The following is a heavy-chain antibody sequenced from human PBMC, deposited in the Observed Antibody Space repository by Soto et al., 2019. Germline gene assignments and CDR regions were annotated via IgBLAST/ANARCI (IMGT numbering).Heavy chain of an antibody. CDR2: IYSSGDT. J-gene: IGHJ5*01. Sequence: QVQLQESGPGLVRPSQTLSLTCTVSGGSVTSGGYYWSWIRHFPGKGLEWIGYIYSSGDTNYNPSITSSVAMSVDTSKNQFSLQLTSVTVADTAIYYCTRAWGPPVTHGYDSWGQGILVTVSS. CDR3: TRAWGPPVTHGYDS. V-gene: IGHV4-31*03. CDR1: GGSVTSGGYY. D-gene: IGHD7-27*01.